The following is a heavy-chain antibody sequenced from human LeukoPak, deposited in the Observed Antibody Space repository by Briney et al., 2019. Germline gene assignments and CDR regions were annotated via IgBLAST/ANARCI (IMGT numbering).Heavy chain of an antibody. CDR2: ITSSGSSI. J-gene: IGHJ4*02. CDR1: GFTFSRYE. V-gene: IGHV3-48*03. CDR3: ARDTAMIN. Sequence: PGGSLRLSCAASGFTFSRYEMNWVRQAPGKGLEWVSYITSSGSSIYYAGSVKGRFTTSRDNAKNSLYLQMNSLRAEDTAVYYCARDTAMINWGQGTLVTVSP. D-gene: IGHD5-18*01.